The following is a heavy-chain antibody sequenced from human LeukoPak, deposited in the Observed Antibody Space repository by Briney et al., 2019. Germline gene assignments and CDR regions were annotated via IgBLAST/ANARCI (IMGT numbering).Heavy chain of an antibody. CDR1: GGSISSYY. CDR3: ARHDEDYYGSGSHACYYYGMDV. D-gene: IGHD3-10*01. V-gene: IGHV4-59*08. CDR2: IYYSGST. J-gene: IGHJ6*02. Sequence: SETLSLTCTVSGGSISSYYWSWIRQPPGKGLEWIGYIYYSGSTNYNPSLKSRVTISVDTSKNQFSLKLSSVTAADTAVYYCARHDEDYYGSGSHACYYYGMDVWGQGTTVTVSS.